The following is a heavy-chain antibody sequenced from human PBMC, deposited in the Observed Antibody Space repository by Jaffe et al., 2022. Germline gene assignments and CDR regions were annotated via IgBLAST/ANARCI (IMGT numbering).Heavy chain of an antibody. Sequence: EVQLLESGGGLVQPGGSLRLSCAASGFTFSSYAMSWVRQAPGKGLEWVSAISGSGGSTYYADSVKGRFTISRDNSKNTLYLQMNSLRAEDTAVYYCAKDCSSTTLAHLDAFDIWGQGTMVTVSS. CDR1: GFTFSSYA. CDR2: ISGSGGST. CDR3: AKDCSSTTLAHLDAFDI. J-gene: IGHJ3*02. V-gene: IGHV3-23*01. D-gene: IGHD2-2*01.